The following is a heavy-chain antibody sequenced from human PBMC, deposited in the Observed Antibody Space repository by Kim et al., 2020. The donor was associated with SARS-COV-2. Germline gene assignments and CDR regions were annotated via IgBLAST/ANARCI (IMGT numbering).Heavy chain of an antibody. J-gene: IGHJ4*02. D-gene: IGHD2-15*01. CDR2: IHGSGGST. V-gene: IGHV3-23*01. CDR3: ATTRGGLLRGYFDY. Sequence: GGSLRLSCAASGFTFSNYAMTWVRQAPGKGLEWVSTIHGSGGSTYYADSMKGRFTISRDNYKNTLYLQMNSLRAEDTAIYYCATTRGGLLRGYFDYWGQGTLVTVSS. CDR1: GFTFSNYA.